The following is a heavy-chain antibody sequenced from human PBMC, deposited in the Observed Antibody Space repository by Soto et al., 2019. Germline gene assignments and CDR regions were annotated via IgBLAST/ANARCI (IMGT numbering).Heavy chain of an antibody. D-gene: IGHD2-8*01. CDR1: GFTFGDYA. V-gene: IGHV3-49*03. CDR2: IRSKAYGGTT. CDR3: TRGSRSWCWSQRYIYGMYV. J-gene: IGHJ6*02. Sequence: PGGSLRLSCTASGFTFGDYAMSWFRQAPGKGLEWVGFIRSKAYGGTTEYAASVKGRFTISRDDSKSTAYLQMNSLKTEDTAVYYCTRGSRSWCWSQRYIYGMYVWGQGTTVPVSS.